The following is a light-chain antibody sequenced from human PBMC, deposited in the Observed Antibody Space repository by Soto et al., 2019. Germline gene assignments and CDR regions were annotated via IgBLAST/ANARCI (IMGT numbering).Light chain of an antibody. CDR2: DDD. CDR3: GSWDSSLSAYV. CDR1: SSNIGGNS. V-gene: IGLV1-51*01. J-gene: IGLJ1*01. Sequence: QSVMTQPPSVSAAPGQRVPISCSGSSSNIGGNSVSWYQQLPGTAPKLLIYDDDKRPSGIPDRSSGSKSVTSATLGITGFQTDDEADHYCGSWDSSLSAYVFGTGTKVTVL.